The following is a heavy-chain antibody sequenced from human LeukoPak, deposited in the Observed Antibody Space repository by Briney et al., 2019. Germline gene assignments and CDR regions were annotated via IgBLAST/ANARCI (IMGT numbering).Heavy chain of an antibody. Sequence: SETLSLTCTVSGGSISSGGYYWRWIRQHPGKGLEWIGYIYYSGSTYYNPSLKSRVTISVDTSKNQFSLKLSSVTAADTAVYYCAVQFGELYPLDYWGQGTLVTVSS. V-gene: IGHV4-31*03. J-gene: IGHJ4*02. CDR1: GGSISSGGYY. CDR2: IYYSGST. D-gene: IGHD3-10*01. CDR3: AVQFGELYPLDY.